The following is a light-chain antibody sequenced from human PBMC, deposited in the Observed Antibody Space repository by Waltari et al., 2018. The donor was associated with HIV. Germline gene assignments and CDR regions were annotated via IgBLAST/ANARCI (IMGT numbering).Light chain of an antibody. V-gene: IGKV1-5*03. J-gene: IGKJ1*01. CDR3: QQYNSISWT. CDR2: KAS. CDR1: QSIDSW. Sequence: DIQMTQSPSTLSASVGDRVTITCLASQSIDSWLAWYQQKPGKAPNLLIYKASTLESGVPSRFSGSGSGTEFTLTISSLQPDDFATYYCQQYNSISWTFGQGTKVEIK.